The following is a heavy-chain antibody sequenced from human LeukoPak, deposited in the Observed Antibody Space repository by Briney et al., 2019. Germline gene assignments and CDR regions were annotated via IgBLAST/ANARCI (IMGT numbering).Heavy chain of an antibody. Sequence: ASVKVSCKASGYTFTSYGISWVRQAPGQGLEWMGWISAYNVNTNYAQKVQGRVTMATDTSTTTAYIDGTSLRSEDTAVYYCARRSDGLYYYYYYMDVWGKGTTVTVSS. CDR2: ISAYNVNT. CDR3: ARRSDGLYYYYYYMDV. D-gene: IGHD1-26*01. CDR1: GYTFTSYG. J-gene: IGHJ6*03. V-gene: IGHV1-18*01.